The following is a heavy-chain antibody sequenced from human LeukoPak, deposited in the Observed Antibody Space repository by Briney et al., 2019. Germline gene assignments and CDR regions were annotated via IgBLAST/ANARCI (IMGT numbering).Heavy chain of an antibody. J-gene: IGHJ5*02. D-gene: IGHD3-16*01. CDR3: ARGHVSRGWFDP. Sequence: PSETLSLTCTVSGGSISSYYWSWIRQPPGKGLEWIGYIYYSGSTNYNPSLKSRVTISVDTSKNQFSLKLSSVTAADTAVYYCARGHVSRGWFDPWGQGTLVTVSS. CDR2: IYYSGST. CDR1: GGSISSYY. V-gene: IGHV4-59*01.